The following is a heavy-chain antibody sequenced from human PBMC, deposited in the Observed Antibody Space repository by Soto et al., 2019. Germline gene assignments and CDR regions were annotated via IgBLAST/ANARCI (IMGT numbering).Heavy chain of an antibody. D-gene: IGHD3-16*02. V-gene: IGHV3-23*01. Sequence: PGGSLRLSCAASGFTFSSYAMSWVRQAPGKGLEWVSAISGSGGSTYYADSVKGRFTISRDNSKNTLYLQMNSLRVEDTAVYYCAKMVTRESSHDYIWGSYRYLSYMDVWGKGTTVTVSS. J-gene: IGHJ6*03. CDR3: AKMVTRESSHDYIWGSYRYLSYMDV. CDR2: ISGSGGST. CDR1: GFTFSSYA.